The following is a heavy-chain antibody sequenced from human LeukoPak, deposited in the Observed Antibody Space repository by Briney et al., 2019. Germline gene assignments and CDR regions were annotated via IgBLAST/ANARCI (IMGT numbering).Heavy chain of an antibody. D-gene: IGHD5-18*01. V-gene: IGHV3-23*01. CDR2: ISGSGGST. CDR1: GFTFSSYA. J-gene: IGHJ4*02. CDR3: ARRIQLWSRPFDY. Sequence: PGGSLRHSCAASGFTFSSYAMSWVRQAPGKGLEWVSAISGSGGSTYYADSVKGRFTISRDNSKNTLYLQMNSLRAEDTAVYYCARRIQLWSRPFDYWGQGTLVTVSS.